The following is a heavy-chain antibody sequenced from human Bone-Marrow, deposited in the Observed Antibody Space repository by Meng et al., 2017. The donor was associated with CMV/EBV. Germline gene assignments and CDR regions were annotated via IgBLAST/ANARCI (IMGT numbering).Heavy chain of an antibody. D-gene: IGHD5-12*01. Sequence: ASGFTFSNYGMRWVRQAPGKGLEWVAFIRYDGRKKYYADSVKSRFTISRDNSKNTLYLQMNSLRAEDTAVYFCARDFYSAYDQPVDYWGQGTLVTVSS. J-gene: IGHJ4*02. CDR3: ARDFYSAYDQPVDY. CDR1: GFTFSNYG. CDR2: IRYDGRKK. V-gene: IGHV3-30*02.